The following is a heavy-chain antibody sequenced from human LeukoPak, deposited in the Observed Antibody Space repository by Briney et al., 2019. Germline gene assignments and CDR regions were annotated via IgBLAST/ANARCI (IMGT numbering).Heavy chain of an antibody. V-gene: IGHV4-31*03. CDR3: ARDNRYFDWLGMGQVYYFDY. J-gene: IGHJ4*02. CDR1: GGSISSGGYY. D-gene: IGHD3-9*01. CDR2: IYYSGST. Sequence: MSSQTLSLTCTVSGGSISSGGYYWSWIRQHPGKGLEWIGYIYYSGSTNYNPSLKSRVTISVDTSKNQFSLKLSSVTAADTAVYYCARDNRYFDWLGMGQVYYFDYWGQGTLVTVSS.